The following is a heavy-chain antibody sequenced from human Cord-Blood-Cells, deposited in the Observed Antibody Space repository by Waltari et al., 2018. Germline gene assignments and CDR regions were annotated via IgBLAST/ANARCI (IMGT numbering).Heavy chain of an antibody. D-gene: IGHD3-3*01. CDR2: IYPGDSDT. CDR3: ARLLPSYYDFWSGYSAFDY. J-gene: IGHJ4*02. Sequence: EVQLVQSGAEVKKPGESLKISCKGSGYSFTSYWIGWVRQMPGIGLEWMGIIYPGDSDTRYSPSFQGQVTISADKSISTAYLQWSSLKASDTAMYYCARLLPSYYDFWSGYSAFDYWGQGTLVTVSS. V-gene: IGHV5-51*01. CDR1: GYSFTSYW.